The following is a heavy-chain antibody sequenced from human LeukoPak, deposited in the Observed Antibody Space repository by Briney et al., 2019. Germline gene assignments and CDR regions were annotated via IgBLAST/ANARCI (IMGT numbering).Heavy chain of an antibody. CDR3: ARAAHSSSAF. D-gene: IGHD6-13*01. Sequence: PGKSLRLSCAASGFTFSSYWMSWVRQAPGRGLEWVANIKQDGSERYYVDSVKGRFTISRDNAKNSLYLQMDSLRAEDTAVYYCARAAHSSSAFWGQGTLVTVSS. CDR1: GFTFSSYW. J-gene: IGHJ4*02. CDR2: IKQDGSER. V-gene: IGHV3-7*01.